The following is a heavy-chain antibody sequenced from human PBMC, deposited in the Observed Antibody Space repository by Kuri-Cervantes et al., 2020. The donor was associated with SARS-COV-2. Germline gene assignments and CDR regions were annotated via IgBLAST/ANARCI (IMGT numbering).Heavy chain of an antibody. Sequence: ESLKISCTVSGGSISSYYWSWIRQPPGKGLEWIGYIYYSGSTNYNPSLKSRVTISVDTSKNQFSLKLSFVTAADTAVYYCARTARHFDLWGRGTLVTVSS. D-gene: IGHD5-18*01. CDR2: IYYSGST. J-gene: IGHJ2*01. CDR1: GGSISSYY. V-gene: IGHV4-59*12. CDR3: ARTARHFDL.